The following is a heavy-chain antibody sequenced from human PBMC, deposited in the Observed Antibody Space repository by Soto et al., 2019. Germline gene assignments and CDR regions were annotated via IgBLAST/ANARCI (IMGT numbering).Heavy chain of an antibody. D-gene: IGHD3-16*01. Sequence: GGSLSLSCAASGFTFSSYSMNWVRQAPGKGLEWVSYISSSSSTIYYADSVKGRFTISRDNAKNSLYLQMNSLRDEDTAVYYCARDRPRGSYTYYFDYWGQGTLVTVSS. V-gene: IGHV3-48*02. CDR1: GFTFSSYS. J-gene: IGHJ4*02. CDR2: ISSSSSTI. CDR3: ARDRPRGSYTYYFDY.